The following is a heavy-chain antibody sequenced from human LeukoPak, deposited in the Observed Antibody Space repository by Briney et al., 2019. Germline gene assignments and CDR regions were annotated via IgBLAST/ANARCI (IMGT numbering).Heavy chain of an antibody. J-gene: IGHJ4*02. CDR3: ARVLGFGSPPAY. D-gene: IGHD3-10*01. CDR2: ISVEGGDK. V-gene: IGHV3-30*04. Sequence: PRRPLRLSCVASRVNFNSYPMHSGRQGPGRGLEWVGFISVEGGDKSYADSVEGGFTISRDNSKNTRYLRMRSLSAEDTAVYHCARVLGFGSPPAYWGQGTQVFVSS. CDR1: RVNFNSYP.